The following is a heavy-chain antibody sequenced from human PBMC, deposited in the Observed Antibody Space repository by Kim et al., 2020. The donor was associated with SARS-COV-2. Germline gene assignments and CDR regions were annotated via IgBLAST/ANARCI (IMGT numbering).Heavy chain of an antibody. CDR3: AKHMAVLSRSDQ. V-gene: IGHV3-23*01. D-gene: IGHD6-19*01. J-gene: IGHJ4*02. Sequence: GGSLRLSCAASGFNFRSYAMSWVRQAPGKGLEWISGISGSGGSKFYADSVKGRFTISRDNSKNTLHLQMNSLRAEDTAVYYCAKHMAVLSRSDQWGQGTLVTVSS. CDR2: ISGSGGSK. CDR1: GFNFRSYA.